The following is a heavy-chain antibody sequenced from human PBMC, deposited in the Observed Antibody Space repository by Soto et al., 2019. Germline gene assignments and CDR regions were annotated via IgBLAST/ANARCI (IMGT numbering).Heavy chain of an antibody. CDR3: ASTLLRCSSTSCYWAY. V-gene: IGHV1-18*01. CDR1: GYTFTSCG. Sequence: ASVKDSCKASGYTFTSCGISWVRQAPGQGLEWMGWISAYNGNTNYAQKLQGRVTMTTDTSTSTAYMELRSLRSDDTAVYYCASTLLRCSSTSCYWAYWGQGTLVTVSS. J-gene: IGHJ4*02. D-gene: IGHD2-2*01. CDR2: ISAYNGNT.